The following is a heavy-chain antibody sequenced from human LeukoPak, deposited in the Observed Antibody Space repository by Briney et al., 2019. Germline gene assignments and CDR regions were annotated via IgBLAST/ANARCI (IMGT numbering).Heavy chain of an antibody. CDR1: GGSISSGDYY. Sequence: SETLSLTCTVSGGSISSGDYYWSWIRQPPGKGLEWIGYIYYSGSTYYNPSLKSRVTISVDTSKNQFSLRLSSVTAADTAVYYCARGRDSRGYQFMGFDSWGQGTLVTVSS. V-gene: IGHV4-30-4*01. J-gene: IGHJ4*02. CDR2: IYYSGST. D-gene: IGHD3-22*01. CDR3: ARGRDSRGYQFMGFDS.